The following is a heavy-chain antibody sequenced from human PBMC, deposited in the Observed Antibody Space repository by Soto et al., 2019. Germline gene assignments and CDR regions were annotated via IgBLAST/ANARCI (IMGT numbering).Heavy chain of an antibody. CDR2: IYYSGST. CDR1: VGSISSGGYY. J-gene: IGHJ3*02. V-gene: IGHV4-31*03. Sequence: PSETLSLTCTVSVGSISSGGYYWSWIRQHPGKGLEWIGYIYYSGSTYYNPSLKSRVTISVDTSKNQFSLKLSSVTAADTAVYYCASALYCSGGSCYPGAFDIWGQATMVTVSS. D-gene: IGHD2-15*01. CDR3: ASALYCSGGSCYPGAFDI.